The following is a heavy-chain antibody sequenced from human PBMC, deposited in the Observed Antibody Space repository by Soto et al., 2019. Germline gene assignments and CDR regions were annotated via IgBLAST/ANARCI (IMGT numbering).Heavy chain of an antibody. CDR3: ARGPDYSNYLIGD. CDR1: GYMFPSYG. J-gene: IGHJ4*02. V-gene: IGHV1-18*01. CDR2: INGYNGNT. D-gene: IGHD4-4*01. Sequence: ASVKGSCKASGYMFPSYGITWVRQAPGQGLEWMGWINGYNGNTNYAQKFQGRVTLTTDTSTTTAYLELRSLTPDDTAVYYCARGPDYSNYLIGDRGQGTLVTVSS.